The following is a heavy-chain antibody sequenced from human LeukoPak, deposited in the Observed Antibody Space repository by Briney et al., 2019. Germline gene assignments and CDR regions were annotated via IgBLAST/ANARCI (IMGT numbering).Heavy chain of an antibody. V-gene: IGHV4-34*01. J-gene: IGHJ6*03. Sequence: SETLSLTCAVYGGSFSGYYWSWIRQPPGKGLEWIGEINHSGSTNYNPSLKSRVTISVDTSKNQFSLKLSSVTAADTAVYYCARSSYYYGSGSYSYYYHYYMDVWGKGTTVTVSS. CDR1: GGSFSGYY. CDR3: ARSSYYYGSGSYSYYYHYYMDV. CDR2: INHSGST. D-gene: IGHD3-10*01.